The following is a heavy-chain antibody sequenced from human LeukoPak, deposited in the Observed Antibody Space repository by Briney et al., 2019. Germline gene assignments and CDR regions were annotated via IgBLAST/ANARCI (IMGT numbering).Heavy chain of an antibody. J-gene: IGHJ4*02. D-gene: IGHD3-3*01. V-gene: IGHV3-21*01. CDR2: ISSSSTYI. Sequence: GGSLRLSCAASGFTFSTYSMNWVRQAPGKGPEWVSSISSSSTYIYYADSVKGRFTISRDNAKNSLYLQMNSLRAEDTAVYYCARFPQKDNPPIFGVITEDYWGQGTLVTVSS. CDR1: GFTFSTYS. CDR3: ARFPQKDNPPIFGVITEDY.